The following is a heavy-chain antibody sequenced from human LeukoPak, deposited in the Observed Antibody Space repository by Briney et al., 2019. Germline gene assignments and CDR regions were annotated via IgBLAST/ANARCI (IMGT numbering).Heavy chain of an antibody. V-gene: IGHV3-7*04. CDR3: ARGDDFSGDY. Sequence: PGGSLRLSCAASGFTFSNAWMSWVRQAPGKGLEWVANIHPDGNEKYHVDSVKGRFTISRDNAKNSLYLQMNSLRVEDTAVYYCARGDDFSGDYWGQGTLVTVSS. CDR2: IHPDGNEK. J-gene: IGHJ4*02. D-gene: IGHD2-21*02. CDR1: GFTFSNAW.